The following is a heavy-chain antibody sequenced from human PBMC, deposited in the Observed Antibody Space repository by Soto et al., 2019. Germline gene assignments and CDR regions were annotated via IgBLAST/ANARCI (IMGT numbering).Heavy chain of an antibody. V-gene: IGHV1-18*04. Sequence: GASVKVSCKASGYTFTNYGINWVRQAPGQGLEWMGWISAYNGNTNYAQNLQGRVTMTTDTSTSTAYMELRSLRSDDTAVYYCAKGALPATIFGYADWFDPWGQGALVTVSS. CDR3: AKGALPATIFGYADWFDP. CDR2: ISAYNGNT. CDR1: GYTFTNYG. J-gene: IGHJ5*02. D-gene: IGHD2-2*01.